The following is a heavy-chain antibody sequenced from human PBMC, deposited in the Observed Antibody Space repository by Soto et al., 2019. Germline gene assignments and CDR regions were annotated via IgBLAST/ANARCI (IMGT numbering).Heavy chain of an antibody. CDR1: GFTFNSYW. V-gene: IGHV3-74*01. CDR2: INNDGSTT. Sequence: GGSLRLSCAASGFTFNSYWMHWVRQVPGKGLVWVSRINNDGSTTNYADSVKGRFTISRDNSRNTVYLQMNSLRAEDTAVYYCAKDLQMIVVVPAALDYWGQGTLVTVSS. CDR3: AKDLQMIVVVPAALDY. J-gene: IGHJ4*02. D-gene: IGHD2-2*01.